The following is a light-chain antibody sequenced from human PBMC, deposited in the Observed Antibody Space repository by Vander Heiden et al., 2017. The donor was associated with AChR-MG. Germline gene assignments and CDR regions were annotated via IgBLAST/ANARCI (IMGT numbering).Light chain of an antibody. J-gene: IGKJ5*01. CDR1: QDISNY. Sequence: DIQMSQSPSSLSASVGDRVPTTCQASQDISNYLNWYQQKPGKAPKLLIYDASNLETGVPSRFSGSGSGTDFTFTISSLQPEDIATYYCQQYDNLPITFGQGTRLEI. V-gene: IGKV1-33*01. CDR2: DAS. CDR3: QQYDNLPIT.